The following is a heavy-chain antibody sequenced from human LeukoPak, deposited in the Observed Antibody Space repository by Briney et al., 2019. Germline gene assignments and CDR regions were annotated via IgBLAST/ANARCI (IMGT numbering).Heavy chain of an antibody. CDR3: ARYCSSTSCYGSVDY. CDR2: IYYSWST. D-gene: IGHD2-2*01. CDR1: GGSISSSSYY. Sequence: KTSETLSLTCTVSGGSISSSSYYWGWIRQPPGKGLEWIGSIYYSWSTYYNPSLKSRVTISVDTSKNQFSLKLSSVTAADTAVYYCARYCSSTSCYGSVDYWGQGTLVTVSS. V-gene: IGHV4-39*07. J-gene: IGHJ4*02.